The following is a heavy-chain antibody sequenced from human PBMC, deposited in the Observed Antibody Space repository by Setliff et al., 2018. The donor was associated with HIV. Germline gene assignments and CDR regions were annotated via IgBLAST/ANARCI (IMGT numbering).Heavy chain of an antibody. J-gene: IGHJ4*02. CDR2: IYYGGST. CDR1: GASISSSSYY. CDR3: ARTRGYCSATSCYALRGPDY. D-gene: IGHD2-2*01. Sequence: PSETLSLTCSVSGASISSSSYYWGWLRQPPGKGLEWIGTIYYGGSTYYDESLKSRVTISLDTSKNQFSLKLSSVTAADTAVYYCARTRGYCSATSCYALRGPDYWGQGTLVTVSS. V-gene: IGHV4-39*01.